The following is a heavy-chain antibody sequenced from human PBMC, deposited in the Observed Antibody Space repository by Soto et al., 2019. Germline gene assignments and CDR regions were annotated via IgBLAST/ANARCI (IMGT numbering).Heavy chain of an antibody. D-gene: IGHD3-3*01. V-gene: IGHV4-34*01. J-gene: IGHJ4*02. CDR1: GGSFSGYY. Sequence: QVQLQQWGAGLLKPSETLSLTCAVYGGSFSGYYWSWIRQPPGKGLEWIGEINHSGSTNYNPSLKSRVTISVDTSKNQFSLKLSSVTAADTAVYYCAGGGWSGYYRHQTYYFDYWGQGTLVTVSS. CDR2: INHSGST. CDR3: AGGGWSGYYRHQTYYFDY.